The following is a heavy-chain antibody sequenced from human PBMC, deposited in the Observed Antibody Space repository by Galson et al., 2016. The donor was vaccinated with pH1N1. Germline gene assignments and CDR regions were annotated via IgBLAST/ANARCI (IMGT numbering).Heavy chain of an antibody. V-gene: IGHV2-5*01. Sequence: PALVKPTQTLTLTCTFSGFSLSTNGVGVGWIRQPPGKALEWLAVIYWNDDKRYSPSLKSRLTITKDTSNNQVVLTMTSMDPVDTATYYCARNNYGDYVNWFDPWGQGTLVTVSS. D-gene: IGHD4-17*01. CDR1: GFSLSTNGVG. CDR3: ARNNYGDYVNWFDP. CDR2: IYWNDDK. J-gene: IGHJ5*02.